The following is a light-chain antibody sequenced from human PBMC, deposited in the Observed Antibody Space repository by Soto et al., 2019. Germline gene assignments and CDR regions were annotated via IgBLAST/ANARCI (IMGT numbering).Light chain of an antibody. V-gene: IGLV2-14*01. J-gene: IGLJ1*01. CDR3: SSYRSTSTYV. CDR1: RSDIGGYNY. Sequence: QSALTQPASVSGSPGQSITISCTGTRSDIGGYNYVSWYQQHPGKAPKLIIYEVTNRPSGVSHRFSGSKSGDTASLTISGLQDEEEADYYCSSYRSTSTYVFGTGTKVTVL. CDR2: EVT.